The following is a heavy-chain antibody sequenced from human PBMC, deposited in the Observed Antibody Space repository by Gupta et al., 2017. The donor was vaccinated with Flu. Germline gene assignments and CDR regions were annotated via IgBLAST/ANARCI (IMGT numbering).Heavy chain of an antibody. CDR1: GGSISSGSYY. CDR3: ARDSSGGFDY. V-gene: IGHV4-61*02. Sequence: QVQLQESGPGLVKPSQTLSLTCTVSGGSISSGSYYWSWIRQPAGKGLEWIGRIYTSGSTNYNPSHKSRVTRSVDTSKNQFSLKLSSVTAADTAGYYCARDSSGGFDYWGQGTRVTFSS. D-gene: IGHD2-15*01. CDR2: IYTSGST. J-gene: IGHJ4*02.